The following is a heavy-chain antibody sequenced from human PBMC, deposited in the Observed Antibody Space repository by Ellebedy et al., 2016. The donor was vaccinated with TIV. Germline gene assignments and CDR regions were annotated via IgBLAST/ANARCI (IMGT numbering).Heavy chain of an antibody. CDR2: ISSSNSYI. V-gene: IGHV3-21*01. D-gene: IGHD2-15*01. Sequence: GESLKISCAASGFTFSSYSMNWVRQAPGKGLEWVSSISSSNSYIYYADSVKGRFTISRDNAKNSLYLHMNSLRPEEMAVYYCARRYCSGGSCYCDYWGQGTLVTVSS. CDR1: GFTFSSYS. CDR3: ARRYCSGGSCYCDY. J-gene: IGHJ4*02.